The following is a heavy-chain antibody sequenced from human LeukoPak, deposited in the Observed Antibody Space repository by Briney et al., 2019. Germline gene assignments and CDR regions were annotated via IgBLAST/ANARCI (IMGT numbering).Heavy chain of an antibody. V-gene: IGHV4-31*03. CDR1: GGSISSGGYY. D-gene: IGHD2-2*01. J-gene: IGHJ3*02. CDR2: IYYSGST. Sequence: PSETLSLTCTVSGGSISSGGYYWSWIRQHPGKGLEWIGYIYYSGSTYYNPSLKSRVTISVDTSKNQFSLKLSSVTAADTAVYYCARDSGRYCSSTSCHPDAFDIWGQGTMVTVSS. CDR3: ARDSGRYCSSTSCHPDAFDI.